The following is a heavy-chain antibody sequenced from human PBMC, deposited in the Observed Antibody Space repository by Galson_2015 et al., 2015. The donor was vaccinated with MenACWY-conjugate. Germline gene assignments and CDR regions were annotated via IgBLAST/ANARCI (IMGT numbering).Heavy chain of an antibody. V-gene: IGHV3-21*01. CDR1: GFTFSSYT. J-gene: IGHJ5*02. D-gene: IGHD2-2*01. Sequence: SLRLSCAASGFTFSSYTMSWVRQAPGKGLEWVSPISSASTYIFYADPVKGRFTISRDNAKNALFLQMDSLRAEDTAVYYCARDWYIVVEDNWFDPWGQGTLVTVSS. CDR3: ARDWYIVVEDNWFDP. CDR2: ISSASTYI.